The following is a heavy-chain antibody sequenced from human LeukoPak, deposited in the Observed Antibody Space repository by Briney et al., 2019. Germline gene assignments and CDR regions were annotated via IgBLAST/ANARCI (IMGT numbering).Heavy chain of an antibody. J-gene: IGHJ4*02. CDR3: AKVRSGSANWALRIFDN. D-gene: IGHD1-1*01. CDR1: GFAFGSEA. CDR2: ISPGGGTT. V-gene: IGHV3-23*01. Sequence: GGSLRLSCAVSGFAFGSEAMSWVRQSPARGLEWVASISPGGGTTYYADYVKGRFTISRDNSNNTLYVHMNSLRAEDTAVYYCAKVRSGSANWALRIFDNWGQGTLVTVSS.